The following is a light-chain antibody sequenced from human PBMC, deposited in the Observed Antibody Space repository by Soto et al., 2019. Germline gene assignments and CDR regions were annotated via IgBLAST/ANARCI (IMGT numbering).Light chain of an antibody. Sequence: QAVVTQEPSLTVSLGGTVTLTCGSSTGAVTSNHHPYRFQQKAGQAPRTLIYDTSNKHSWTPARFSGSLLGDKAALTLSGTQPEDEAQYYCLLSYNAARVFGGGTKLTVL. CDR1: TGAVTSNHH. CDR2: DTS. J-gene: IGLJ2*01. V-gene: IGLV7-46*01. CDR3: LLSYNAARV.